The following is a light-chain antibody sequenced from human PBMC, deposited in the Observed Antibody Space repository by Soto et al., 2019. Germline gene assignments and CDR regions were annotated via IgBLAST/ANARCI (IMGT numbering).Light chain of an antibody. J-gene: IGKJ3*01. V-gene: IGKV3-15*01. CDR1: QSVRSN. CDR2: GAS. Sequence: EIVMTQSPATLSVSPGERATLSCRASQSVRSNLAWYQQQPGQAPRLLMYGASTRATGIPARFSGSGSGTELTLTISSLQSEGFAVYYCQQYNNWPPFTFGPGTKVDIK. CDR3: QQYNNWPPFT.